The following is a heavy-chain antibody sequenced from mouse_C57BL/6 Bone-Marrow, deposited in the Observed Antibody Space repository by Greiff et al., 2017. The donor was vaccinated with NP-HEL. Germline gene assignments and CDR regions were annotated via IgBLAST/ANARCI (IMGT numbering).Heavy chain of an antibody. D-gene: IGHD1-1*01. Sequence: VKLMESGPGLVAPSQSLSITCTVSGFSLTSYAISWVRQPPGKGLEWLGVIWTGGGTNYNSALKSRLSISKDNSKSQVFLKMNSLQTDDTARYYCARTGYYYGSSPYYFDYWGQGTTLTVSS. CDR1: GFSLTSYA. CDR3: ARTGYYYGSSPYYFDY. J-gene: IGHJ2*01. V-gene: IGHV2-9-1*01. CDR2: IWTGGGT.